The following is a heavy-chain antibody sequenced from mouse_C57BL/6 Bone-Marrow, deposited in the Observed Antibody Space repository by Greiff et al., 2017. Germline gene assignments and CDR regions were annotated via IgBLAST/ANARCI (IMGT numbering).Heavy chain of an antibody. CDR3: ARGYDDDYAMDY. J-gene: IGHJ4*01. V-gene: IGHV1-39*01. Sequence: ESQLQQSGPGLVKPGASVKISAKASAYSFTDYNMTWVKQSNGKSLEWIGVINPNYGTPSYNQKFKGKATLTVDQSSSTAYMQLNSLTAEDSAVFYGARGYDDDYAMDYWGQGTSVTVSS. CDR2: INPNYGTP. D-gene: IGHD2-4*01. CDR1: AYSFTDYN.